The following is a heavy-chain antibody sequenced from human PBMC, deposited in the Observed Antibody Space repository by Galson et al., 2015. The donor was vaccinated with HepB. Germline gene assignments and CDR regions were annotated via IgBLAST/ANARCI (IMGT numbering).Heavy chain of an antibody. CDR3: ARFDDWGSGSFDI. Sequence: SVKVSCKASGSTFTGYYMHWVRQAPGQGLEWMGWINPNSGGTNYAQKFQGRVTMTRDTSISTAYMELSRLRSDDTAVYYCARFDDWGSGSFDIWGPWTMVTASS. D-gene: IGHD7-27*01. V-gene: IGHV1-2*02. CDR1: GSTFTGYY. CDR2: INPNSGGT. J-gene: IGHJ3*02.